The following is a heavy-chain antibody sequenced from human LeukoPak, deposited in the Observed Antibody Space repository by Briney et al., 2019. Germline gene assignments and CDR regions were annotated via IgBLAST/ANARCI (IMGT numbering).Heavy chain of an antibody. CDR3: ARGPARGKYYYMDV. CDR1: GFTFSSFD. V-gene: IGHV3-13*01. Sequence: GGSLRLSCAASGFTFSSFDMHWVRQPTGQGLEWVSTIGTASDTYYPGSVEGRFTLSRDNAKNSLYLQMNSLTAGDAAVYYCARGPARGKYYYMDVWGKGTTVTVSS. CDR2: IGTASDT. D-gene: IGHD1-1*01. J-gene: IGHJ6*03.